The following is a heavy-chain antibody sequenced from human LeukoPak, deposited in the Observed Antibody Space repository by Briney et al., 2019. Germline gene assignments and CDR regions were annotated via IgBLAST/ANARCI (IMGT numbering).Heavy chain of an antibody. J-gene: IGHJ4*02. CDR3: ARDHGGNAYDY. CDR1: GFTFSSYG. Sequence: EGSLRLSCAASGFTFSSYGMHWVRQAPGKGLEWVAVIWCDGSNKYYADSVKGRFTISRDNSKNTLYLQMNSLRAEDTAVYYCARDHGGNAYDYWGQGTLVTVSS. D-gene: IGHD4-23*01. V-gene: IGHV3-33*01. CDR2: IWCDGSNK.